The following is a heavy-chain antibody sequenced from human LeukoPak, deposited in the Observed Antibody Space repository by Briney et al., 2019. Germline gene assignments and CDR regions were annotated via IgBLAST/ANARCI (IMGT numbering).Heavy chain of an antibody. Sequence: GGSLRLSCAVSGFNFSSYWIHWVRQAPGKGLVWVSLINTDGSATTYGDSAEGRFTVSRDNDKNTLFLDMNSLRVEDTAVYYCARGTAATAGIDYWGQGTLVTVSS. CDR3: ARGTAATAGIDY. CDR2: INTDGSAT. V-gene: IGHV3-74*01. D-gene: IGHD6-13*01. J-gene: IGHJ4*02. CDR1: GFNFSSYW.